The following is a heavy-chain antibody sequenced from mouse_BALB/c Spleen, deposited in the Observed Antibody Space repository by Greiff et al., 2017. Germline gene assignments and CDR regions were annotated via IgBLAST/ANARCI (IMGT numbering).Heavy chain of an antibody. Sequence: QVQLQQSGAELAKPGASVKMSCKASGYTFTSYWMHWVKQRPGQGLEWIGYINPSTGYTEYNQKFKDKATLTADKSSSTAYMQLSSLTSEDSAVYYCARRKVTMITGVDAMDYWGQGTSVTVSS. CDR2: INPSTGYT. V-gene: IGHV1-7*01. CDR1: GYTFTSYW. D-gene: IGHD2-4*01. J-gene: IGHJ4*01. CDR3: ARRKVTMITGVDAMDY.